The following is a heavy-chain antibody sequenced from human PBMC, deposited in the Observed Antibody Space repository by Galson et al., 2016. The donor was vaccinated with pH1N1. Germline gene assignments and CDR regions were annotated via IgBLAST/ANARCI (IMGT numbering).Heavy chain of an antibody. Sequence: TLSLTCTASGDSISSGGYYWSWIRQYPGRGLEWIGFIYYSGSTYYNPSLKSRVTISVGPSKNEFSLNLSSVTAADTAVYYCARDSSALGIDSWGQGTLVIVSS. CDR2: IYYSGST. CDR1: GDSISSGGYY. J-gene: IGHJ4*02. V-gene: IGHV4-31*03. D-gene: IGHD3-10*01. CDR3: ARDSSALGIDS.